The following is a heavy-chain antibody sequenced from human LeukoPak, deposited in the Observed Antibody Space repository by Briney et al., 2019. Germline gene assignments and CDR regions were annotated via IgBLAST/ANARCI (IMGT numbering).Heavy chain of an antibody. J-gene: IGHJ3*02. CDR1: RFTFSEYW. CDR2: VNKDGHQQ. Sequence: GGSLRLSCAGSRFTFSEYWMTWVRQTPGQGLEWVANVNKDGHQQQYADSVKGRFTISKDNSKNSMYLQLNSLRAEDTGVYYCVRNRGWYALDTWGQGTMVTVSS. D-gene: IGHD6-19*01. V-gene: IGHV3-7*01. CDR3: VRNRGWYALDT.